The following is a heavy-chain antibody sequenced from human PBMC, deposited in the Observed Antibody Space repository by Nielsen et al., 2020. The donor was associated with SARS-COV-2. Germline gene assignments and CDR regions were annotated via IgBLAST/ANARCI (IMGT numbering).Heavy chain of an antibody. J-gene: IGHJ6*02. CDR2: ISYDGSNK. D-gene: IGHD6-13*01. V-gene: IGHV3-30*18. CDR3: AKDRGDSSSQGDYYYYYGMDV. Sequence: GESLKISCAASGFTFSGYGMHWVRQAPGKGLEWVAVISYDGSNKYYADSVKGRFTISRDNSKNTLYLQMNSLRAEDTAVYYCAKDRGDSSSQGDYYYYYGMDVWGQGTTVTVSS. CDR1: GFTFSGYG.